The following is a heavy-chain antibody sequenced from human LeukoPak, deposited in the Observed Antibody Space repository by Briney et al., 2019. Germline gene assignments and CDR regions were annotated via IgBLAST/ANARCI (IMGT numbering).Heavy chain of an antibody. V-gene: IGHV4-59*08. J-gene: IGHJ4*02. CDR1: GGSSSSYY. CDR2: IHYGGST. D-gene: IGHD1-26*01. CDR3: ARRASGSYPDYFDS. Sequence: PSETLSLTCTISGGSSSSYYWSWIRQPPGKGLEWIGYIHYGGSTNYNPSLKSRATISLDTSKNQVSLKLTSVTAADTAVYYCARRASGSYPDYFDSWGQGTLATVSS.